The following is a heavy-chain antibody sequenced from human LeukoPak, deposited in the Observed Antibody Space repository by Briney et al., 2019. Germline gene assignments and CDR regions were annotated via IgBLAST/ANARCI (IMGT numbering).Heavy chain of an antibody. CDR3: ARDNRDYDFWSGLGYYYYYYMDV. J-gene: IGHJ6*03. V-gene: IGHV3-21*01. Sequence: GGSLRLSCAASGFTFSSYSMNWVRQAPGKGLEWVSSISSSSSYIYYADSVKGRFTISRDNAKNSLYLQMNSLRAEDTAVYYCARDNRDYDFWSGLGYYYYYYMDVWGKGTTVTVSS. CDR2: ISSSSSYI. D-gene: IGHD3-3*01. CDR1: GFTFSSYS.